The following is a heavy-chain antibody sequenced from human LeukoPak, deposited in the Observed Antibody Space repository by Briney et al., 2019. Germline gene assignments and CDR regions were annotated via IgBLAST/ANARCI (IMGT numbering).Heavy chain of an antibody. Sequence: PSETLSLTCAVYGGSFRGYYWSWIRQPPWKGLEWVGEINHSGSTNYNPSLKSRVTISVDTSKNQFSLKLSSVTAADTAVYYCARGEMATIEDAFDIWGRGTMVTVSS. J-gene: IGHJ3*02. V-gene: IGHV4-34*01. CDR2: INHSGST. D-gene: IGHD5-24*01. CDR3: ARGEMATIEDAFDI. CDR1: GGSFRGYY.